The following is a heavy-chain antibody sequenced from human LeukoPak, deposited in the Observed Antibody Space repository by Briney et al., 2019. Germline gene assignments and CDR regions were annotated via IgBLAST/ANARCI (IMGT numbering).Heavy chain of an antibody. J-gene: IGHJ6*02. CDR1: GFTFSSYA. Sequence: PGRPLRLSCAASGFTFSSYAMHWVRQAPGKGLEWVAVISYDGSNKYYADSVKGRFTISRDNSKNTLYLQMNSLRAEDTAVYYCARDLSFDWDLYYYYYGMDVWGQGTTVTVSS. V-gene: IGHV3-30-3*01. D-gene: IGHD3-9*01. CDR2: ISYDGSNK. CDR3: ARDLSFDWDLYYYYYGMDV.